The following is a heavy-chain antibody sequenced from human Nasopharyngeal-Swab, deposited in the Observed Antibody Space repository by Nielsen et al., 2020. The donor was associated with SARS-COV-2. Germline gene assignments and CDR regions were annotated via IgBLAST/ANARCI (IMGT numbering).Heavy chain of an antibody. CDR3: AREGIVGATDLSFDY. V-gene: IGHV3-30*03. CDR2: ISYDGSNK. D-gene: IGHD1-26*01. J-gene: IGHJ4*02. CDR1: GFTFSSYG. Sequence: GESLKISCAASGFTFSSYGMHWVRQAPDKGLEWVAVISYDGSNKYYADSVKGRFTISRDNSKNTLYLQMNSLRAEDTAVYYCAREGIVGATDLSFDYWGQGTLVTVSS.